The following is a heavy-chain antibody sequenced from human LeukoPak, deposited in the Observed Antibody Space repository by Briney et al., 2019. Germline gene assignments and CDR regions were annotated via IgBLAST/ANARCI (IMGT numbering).Heavy chain of an antibody. V-gene: IGHV1-8*03. D-gene: IGHD6-6*01. J-gene: IGHJ4*02. CDR1: GYTFTSYG. Sequence: ASVKVSCKASGYTFTSYGISWVRQATGQGLEWMGWMNPNSGNTGYAQKFQGRVTITRNTSISTAYMELSSLRSEDTAVYYCARMSSSEDYWGQGTLVTVSS. CDR3: ARMSSSEDY. CDR2: MNPNSGNT.